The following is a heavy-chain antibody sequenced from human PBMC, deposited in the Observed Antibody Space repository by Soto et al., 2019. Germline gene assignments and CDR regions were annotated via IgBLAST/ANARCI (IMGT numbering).Heavy chain of an antibody. CDR2: IYYSGST. CDR1: GGSISSYY. CDR3: ASSPIYSGYFPHYYYYMDV. V-gene: IGHV4-59*01. J-gene: IGHJ6*03. Sequence: PSETLSLTCTVSGGSISSYYWSWIRQPPGKGLEWIGYIYYSGSTNYNPSLKSRVTITVDTSKNQFSQKLSSVTAADTAVYYYASSPIYSGYFPHYYYYMDVWGKGTTVTVSS. D-gene: IGHD5-12*01.